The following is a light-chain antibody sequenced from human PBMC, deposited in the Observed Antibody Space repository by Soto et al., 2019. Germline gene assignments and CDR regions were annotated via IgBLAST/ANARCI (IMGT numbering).Light chain of an antibody. Sequence: QSVLTQPPSASGTPGQRVTISCSGSSSNIGSNTVNWYQQLPGTAPKLLIYSNNQRPSGVPDRFSGSKSGTSASLAISGLQSEDGADYYCAAWDDSLNAWVFGGGTKVTVL. CDR3: AAWDDSLNAWV. CDR1: SSNIGSNT. J-gene: IGLJ3*02. V-gene: IGLV1-44*01. CDR2: SNN.